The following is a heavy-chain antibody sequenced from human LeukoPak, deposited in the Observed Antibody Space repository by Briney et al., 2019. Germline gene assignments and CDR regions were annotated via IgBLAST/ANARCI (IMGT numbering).Heavy chain of an antibody. J-gene: IGHJ4*02. V-gene: IGHV1-18*01. CDR3: ARDVSVVLKG. D-gene: IGHD2-8*01. Sequence: WASVYLSCKVSGYTFTSYGISWVRQAPGQGLEWMGWISAYNSNTNYAQKLQGRVTMNTDTSTSTAYMDVGSLRSYDTAVYYCARDVSVVLKGWGQGTLVTVSS. CDR2: ISAYNSNT. CDR1: GYTFTSYG.